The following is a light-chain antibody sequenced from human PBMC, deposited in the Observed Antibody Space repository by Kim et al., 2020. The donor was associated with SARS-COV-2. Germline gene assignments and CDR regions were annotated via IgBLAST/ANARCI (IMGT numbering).Light chain of an antibody. V-gene: IGLV2-14*03. CDR2: DVS. CDR3: SSYTSSSTLV. J-gene: IGLJ2*01. Sequence: LTQPASVSGSPGQSITISCTGTSSDVGGYNYVSWYQQHPGKAPKLMIYDVSNRPSGVSNRFSGSKSANTASLTISGVQAEDEGDYYCSSYTSSSTLVFGGGTKLTVL. CDR1: SSDVGGYNY.